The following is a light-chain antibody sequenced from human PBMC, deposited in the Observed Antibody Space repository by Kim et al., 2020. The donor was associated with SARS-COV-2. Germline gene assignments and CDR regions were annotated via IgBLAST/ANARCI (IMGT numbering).Light chain of an antibody. J-gene: IGLJ3*02. CDR3: SSHASNRDVM. V-gene: IGLV2-14*03. CDR1: SSDVGGYNY. Sequence: QSVLTQPASVSGSPGQSITISCTGTSSDVGGYNYVSWYQQHPGKAPKLMIYDVNKRPSGISYRFSGSKSGNTASLTISGLQVEDEADYYCSSHASNRDVMFGGGTQLTVL. CDR2: DVN.